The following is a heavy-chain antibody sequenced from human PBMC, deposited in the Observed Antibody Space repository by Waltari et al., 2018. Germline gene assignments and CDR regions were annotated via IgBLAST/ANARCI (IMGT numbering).Heavy chain of an antibody. J-gene: IGHJ4*02. Sequence: QVRLQQWGAGLLKPSETLSLPCAVYGGSFSGYYLSWLRQPPGKGLEWVGEINHRGSTNYNPSLKSLATRSVDTSKNQFALKLSSVTAADTAVDYCAREWLVPLYVDYWGQGTLVTVSS. V-gene: IGHV4-34*01. CDR3: AREWLVPLYVDY. D-gene: IGHD6-19*01. CDR1: GGSFSGYY. CDR2: INHRGST.